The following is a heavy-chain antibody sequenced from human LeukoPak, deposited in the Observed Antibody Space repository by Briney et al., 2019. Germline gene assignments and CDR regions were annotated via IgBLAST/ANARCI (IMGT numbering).Heavy chain of an antibody. CDR3: ASGPKGYCSSTSCYFGPYYFDY. CDR2: ICGCGGRP. J-gene: IGHJ4*02. D-gene: IGHD2-2*01. Sequence: GGALRLFCAASGFTFCSYGMSWGRPAPGKGPEWGSAICGCGGRPYYADSVKGRFTISRDNSKNTLYLQMNSLRAEDTAVYYCASGPKGYCSSTSCYFGPYYFDYWGQGTLVTVSS. CDR1: GFTFCSYG. V-gene: IGHV3-23*01.